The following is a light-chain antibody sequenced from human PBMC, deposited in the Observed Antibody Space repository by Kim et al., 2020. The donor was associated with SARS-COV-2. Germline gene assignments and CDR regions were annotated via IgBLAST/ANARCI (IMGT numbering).Light chain of an antibody. CDR3: SSYTSSNTFV. Sequence: GQSFTISCTGTSSDVGGYTYVSWYQQHPGKAPKLMIYDVSKRPSGVSNRFSGSKSGNTASLTISGLQAEDEADYFCSSYTSSNTFVFGGGTQLTVL. J-gene: IGLJ3*02. V-gene: IGLV2-14*04. CDR2: DVS. CDR1: SSDVGGYTY.